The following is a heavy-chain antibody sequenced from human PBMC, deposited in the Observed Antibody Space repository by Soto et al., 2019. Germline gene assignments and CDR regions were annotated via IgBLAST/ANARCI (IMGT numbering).Heavy chain of an antibody. V-gene: IGHV3-23*01. D-gene: IGHD6-19*01. J-gene: IGHJ3*02. CDR2: ISGSGGST. Sequence: LRLSCAASGFTFSSYAMSWVRQAPGKGLEWVSAISGSGGSTYYADSVKGRFTISRDNSKNTLYLQMNSLRAEDTAVYYCAKDVLYSSGWIDAFDIWGQGQWSPSPQ. CDR1: GFTFSSYA. CDR3: AKDVLYSSGWIDAFDI.